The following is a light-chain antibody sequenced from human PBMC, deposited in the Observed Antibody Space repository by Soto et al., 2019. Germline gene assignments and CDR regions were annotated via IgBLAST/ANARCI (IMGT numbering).Light chain of an antibody. CDR3: SSYTTSNTRQIV. J-gene: IGLJ1*01. Sequence: QSVLTQPASVSGSPGQSIALSCTGTSSDVGGYNFVSWYQQHPGEAPKLIIHEVTNRPSGVSDRFSGSKSGNTASLTISGLQPEDEADYYCSSYTTSNTRQIVFGTGTKVTVL. CDR1: SSDVGGYNF. CDR2: EVT. V-gene: IGLV2-14*01.